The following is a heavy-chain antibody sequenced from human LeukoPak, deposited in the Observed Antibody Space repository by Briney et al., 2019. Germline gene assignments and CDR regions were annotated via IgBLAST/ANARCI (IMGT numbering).Heavy chain of an antibody. Sequence: GGSLRLSCAASGFTFSSYAMSWVRQAPGKGLEWVSAISGSGGSTYYADSVKGRFTISRDNSKNTLCLQMNSLRAEDTAVYYCAKDEQQLVRYWFDPWGQGTLVTVSS. CDR2: ISGSGGST. D-gene: IGHD6-13*01. CDR3: AKDEQQLVRYWFDP. V-gene: IGHV3-23*01. J-gene: IGHJ5*02. CDR1: GFTFSSYA.